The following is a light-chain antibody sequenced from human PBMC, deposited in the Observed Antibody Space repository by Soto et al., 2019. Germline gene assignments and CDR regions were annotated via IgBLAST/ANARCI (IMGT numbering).Light chain of an antibody. J-gene: IGKJ3*01. CDR1: QGISTY. Sequence: AIRMTQSPSSFSASTGDRVTITCRASQGISTYLAWYQQKPGKAPKLLIYAASTLRSGVPSRFSGSGSGTDFTLTISCLQSEDFATYYCQQYYSYPPFTFGPGTKVDIK. CDR3: QQYYSYPPFT. V-gene: IGKV1-8*01. CDR2: AAS.